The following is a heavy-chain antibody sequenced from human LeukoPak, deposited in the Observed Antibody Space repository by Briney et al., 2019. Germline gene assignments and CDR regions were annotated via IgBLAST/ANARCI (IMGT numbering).Heavy chain of an antibody. V-gene: IGHV1-69*13. Sequence: SVNVTCKSSGGTFSSYAISRVRQAHGQGLEWMGGTITIFGTANYAYTFQGRVTITADEYTSTAYMELSSLRSEDTAVYYYASGIKGYCSSTSCLYYYYGMDVWGQGTTVTVSS. D-gene: IGHD2-2*01. CDR2: TITIFGTA. CDR3: ASGIKGYCSSTSCLYYYYGMDV. CDR1: GGTFSSYA. J-gene: IGHJ6*02.